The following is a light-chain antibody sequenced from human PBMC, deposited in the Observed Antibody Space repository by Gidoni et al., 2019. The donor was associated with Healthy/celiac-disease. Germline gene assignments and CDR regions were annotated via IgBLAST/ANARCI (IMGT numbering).Light chain of an antibody. Sequence: EIVLTQSPATLYLSPGERATLSCRASQSVSSYLAWYQQKPGQAPRLLIYYASNRATGIPARFSGSGSGTDFTLTISSLEPEDFAVDYCQQRSNWPPWTFGQGTKVEIK. CDR2: YAS. CDR3: QQRSNWPPWT. J-gene: IGKJ1*01. CDR1: QSVSSY. V-gene: IGKV3-11*01.